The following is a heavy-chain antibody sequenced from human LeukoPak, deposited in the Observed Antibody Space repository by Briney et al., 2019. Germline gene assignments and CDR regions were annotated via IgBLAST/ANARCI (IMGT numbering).Heavy chain of an antibody. CDR3: AKDSNSIAARGGGMDV. CDR1: GFSFSATW. J-gene: IGHJ6*04. CDR2: ITSDGFST. V-gene: IGHV3-74*03. Sequence: GGSLRLSCAASGFSFSATWMHWVRQSPGKGLVWVARITSDGFSTTYAESVKGRFTISRDNSKNTLYLQMNSLRAEDTAVYYCAKDSNSIAARGGGMDVWGKGTTVTVSS. D-gene: IGHD6-6*01.